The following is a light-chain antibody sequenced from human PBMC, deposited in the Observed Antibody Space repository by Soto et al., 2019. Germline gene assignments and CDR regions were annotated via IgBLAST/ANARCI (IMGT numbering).Light chain of an antibody. CDR1: SSDVGAYNY. V-gene: IGLV2-8*01. CDR3: SSYAGNNNLV. Sequence: QSVLTQPPSASGSPGQSVTISCTGTSSDVGAYNYVSWYQQHPGKAPKLMIYGVSKRPSGVPDRFSGSKSGNTASLTVSGLQAEDEADYYCSSYAGNNNLVFGGGTKLTVL. J-gene: IGLJ2*01. CDR2: GVS.